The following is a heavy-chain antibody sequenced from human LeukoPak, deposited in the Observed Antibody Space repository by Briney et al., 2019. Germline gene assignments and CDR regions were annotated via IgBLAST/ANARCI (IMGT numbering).Heavy chain of an antibody. V-gene: IGHV4-39*07. D-gene: IGHD2-2*02. J-gene: IGHJ4*02. Sequence: PSETLSLTCTVSGGSISSSSYYWGWIRQPPGKGLERIGSIYYSGSTYYNPSLKSRVTISVDTSKDQFSLKLSSVTAADTAVYYCAREGYCSSTSCYISPGFDYWGQGTLVTVSS. CDR3: AREGYCSSTSCYISPGFDY. CDR2: IYYSGST. CDR1: GGSISSSSYY.